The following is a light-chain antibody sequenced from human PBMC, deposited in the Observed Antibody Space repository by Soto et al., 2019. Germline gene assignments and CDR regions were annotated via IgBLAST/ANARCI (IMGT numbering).Light chain of an antibody. CDR2: GAS. V-gene: IGKV3-15*01. CDR1: QSVSSK. J-gene: IGKJ1*01. Sequence: EIVMTQSPATLSVSPGERATLSCRASQSVSSKLAWYQQKPGQGPRLLIYGASTRATGIPARFSGSGSGTELTLSIRSLQSEDFAVYYCQHYSTWLWTFGQGTKVEIK. CDR3: QHYSTWLWT.